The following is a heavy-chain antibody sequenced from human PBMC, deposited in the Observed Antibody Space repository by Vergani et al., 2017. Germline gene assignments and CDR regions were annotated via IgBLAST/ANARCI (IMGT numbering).Heavy chain of an antibody. CDR2: ISWNSGSI. V-gene: IGHV3-9*01. CDR1: GFTFSSYA. J-gene: IGHJ4*02. CDR3: VKGPSATWSGYSPPFDY. D-gene: IGHD3-3*01. Sequence: VQLVESGGGVVQPGRSLRLSCAASGFTFSSYAMHWVRQAPGKGLEWVSGISWNSGSIGYADSVKGRFTISRDNAKNSLYLQMSSLRAEDTAVYYCVKGPSATWSGYSPPFDYWGQGTLVTVSS.